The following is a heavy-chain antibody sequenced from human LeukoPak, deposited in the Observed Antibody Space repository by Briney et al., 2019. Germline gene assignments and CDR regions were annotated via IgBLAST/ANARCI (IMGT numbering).Heavy chain of an antibody. CDR2: ISAYNGNT. CDR3: ARAWLGLTGDGYTADNWFDP. D-gene: IGHD5-24*01. V-gene: IGHV1-18*01. J-gene: IGHJ5*02. CDR1: GYTFTSYG. Sequence: ASVKVSCKASGYTFTSYGISWVRQAPGQGLEWMGWISAYNGNTNYTQKLQGRVTMTTDTSTSTAYMELRSLRSDDTAVYYCARAWLGLTGDGYTADNWFDPWGQGTLVTVSS.